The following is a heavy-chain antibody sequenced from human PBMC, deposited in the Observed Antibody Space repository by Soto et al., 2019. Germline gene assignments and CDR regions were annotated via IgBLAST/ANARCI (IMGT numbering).Heavy chain of an antibody. CDR2: VTHDGTER. Sequence: QVQLVASGGGVVQPGRSLSLSCAASGFTLSGHGLHWVRQAPGKGLEWVAVVTHDGTERHYPDSVKGRFTITRDISKNAFYLQMNSLRVEDTAMYYCAREKNSGYYSTVAYWGQGTLVTVSP. CDR1: GFTLSGHG. D-gene: IGHD3-10*01. V-gene: IGHV3-30*03. J-gene: IGHJ4*03. CDR3: AREKNSGYYSTVAY.